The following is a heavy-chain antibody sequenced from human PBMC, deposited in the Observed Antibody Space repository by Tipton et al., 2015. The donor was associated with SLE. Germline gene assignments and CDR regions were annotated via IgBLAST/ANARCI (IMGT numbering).Heavy chain of an antibody. J-gene: IGHJ4*02. D-gene: IGHD6-13*01. V-gene: IGHV4-34*01. CDR1: GGSFSGYY. CDR2: VDHSGST. Sequence: TLSLTCAVYGGSFSGYYWSWIRQPPGKGLEWIGEVDHSGSTNYNPSLKSRVTISVDTSKKQFSLKLSSVTAADTAVYYCARDPGSSCPGCYFDYWGKGTLVTVSS. CDR3: ARDPGSSCPGCYFDY.